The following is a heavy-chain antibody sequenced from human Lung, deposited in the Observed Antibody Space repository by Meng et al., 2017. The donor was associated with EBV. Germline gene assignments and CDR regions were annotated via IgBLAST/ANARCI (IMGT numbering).Heavy chain of an antibody. CDR2: IYYSGST. CDR3: AATVNDGYFDY. J-gene: IGHJ4*02. CDR1: GGSISSCGYY. Sequence: QVQLQESGPVLVTPAQTLSLTGTVSGGSISSCGYYCSWIRQHPGKGLEWLGYIYYSGSTYFNPSLKSRVTISVDTSKNQFSLKLSSVTAADTAVYYCAATVNDGYFDYWGQGTLVTVSS. D-gene: IGHD4-11*01. V-gene: IGHV4-31*03.